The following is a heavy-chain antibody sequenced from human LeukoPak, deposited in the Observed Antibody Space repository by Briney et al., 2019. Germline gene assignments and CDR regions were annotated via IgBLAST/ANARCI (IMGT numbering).Heavy chain of an antibody. CDR1: GGTFSSYA. Sequence: SVKVSCKASGGTFSSYAISWVRQAPGQGLEWMGGIIPIFGTANYAQKFQGRVTITTDESTSTAYMELSSLRSEDTAVYYCARDRGCSSTSCYRLSHFDHWGQGTLVTVPS. CDR3: ARDRGCSSTSCYRLSHFDH. J-gene: IGHJ4*02. CDR2: IIPIFGTA. D-gene: IGHD2-2*01. V-gene: IGHV1-69*05.